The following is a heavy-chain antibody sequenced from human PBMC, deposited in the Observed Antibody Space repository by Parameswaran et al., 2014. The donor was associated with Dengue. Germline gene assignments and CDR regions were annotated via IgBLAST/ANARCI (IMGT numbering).Heavy chain of an antibody. J-gene: IGHJ4*02. D-gene: IGHD5-12*01. Sequence: WIRQPPGKGLEWVAVISYDGSNKYYADSVKGRFTISRDNSKNTLYLQMNSLRAEDTAVYYCARDSSPGYSGYENFDYWGQGTLVTVSS. V-gene: IGHV3-30-3*01. CDR3: ARDSSPGYSGYENFDY. CDR2: ISYDGSNK.